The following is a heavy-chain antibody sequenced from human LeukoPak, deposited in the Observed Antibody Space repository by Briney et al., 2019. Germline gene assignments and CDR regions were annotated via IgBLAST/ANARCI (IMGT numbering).Heavy chain of an antibody. CDR2: INPSGTGT. Sequence: VASVKVSCKASGYTITNNYMHWVRQAPGQGLEWMGVINPSGTGTSYAQKFQGRVTMTRDMSTSTVYMELSRLRSDDTAVYYCARSPIYTYYFDYWGQGTLVTVSS. CDR3: ARSPIYTYYFDY. D-gene: IGHD2-2*02. V-gene: IGHV1-46*01. J-gene: IGHJ4*02. CDR1: GYTITNNY.